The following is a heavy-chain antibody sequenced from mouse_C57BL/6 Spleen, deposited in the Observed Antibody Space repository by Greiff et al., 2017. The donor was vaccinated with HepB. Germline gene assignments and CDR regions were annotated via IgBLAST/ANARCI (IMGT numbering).Heavy chain of an antibody. CDR3: AREGTGYYFDY. CDR1: GYSITSGYD. Sequence: EVQVVESGPGMVKPSQSLSLTCTVTGYSITSGYDWHWIRHFPGNKLEWMGYISYSGSTNYNPSLKSRISITHDTSKNHFFLKLNSVTTEDTATYYCAREGTGYYFDYWGQGTTLTVSS. J-gene: IGHJ2*01. V-gene: IGHV3-1*01. CDR2: ISYSGST. D-gene: IGHD2-2*01.